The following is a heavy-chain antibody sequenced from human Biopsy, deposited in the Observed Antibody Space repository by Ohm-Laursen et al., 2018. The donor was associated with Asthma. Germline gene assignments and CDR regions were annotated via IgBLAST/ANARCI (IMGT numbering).Heavy chain of an antibody. D-gene: IGHD1-26*01. J-gene: IGHJ5*02. CDR3: AREVGATRYDP. Sequence: ASVKVSCKASGYTFTSNAIHWMRQAPGQSLEWMAWLNPVNGNTKYSQQFQGRVTTTRDTSASTAYMELSSLTSVDTAVFYCAREVGATRYDPWGQGTLVTVSS. CDR2: LNPVNGNT. CDR1: GYTFTSNA. V-gene: IGHV1-3*01.